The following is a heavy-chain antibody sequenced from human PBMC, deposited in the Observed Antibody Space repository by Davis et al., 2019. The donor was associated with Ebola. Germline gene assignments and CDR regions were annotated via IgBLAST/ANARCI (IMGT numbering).Heavy chain of an antibody. D-gene: IGHD4-17*01. V-gene: IGHV3-33*01. J-gene: IGHJ4*02. CDR1: GFTFSSYG. Sequence: SLNISCAASGFTFSSYGMHWVRQAPGKGLEWVAVIWNDGSNKYYVDSVKGRFTISRDNSKNTLYLQMNSLRAEDTAVYYCARAGYGDYEDYWGQGTLVTVSS. CDR2: IWNDGSNK. CDR3: ARAGYGDYEDY.